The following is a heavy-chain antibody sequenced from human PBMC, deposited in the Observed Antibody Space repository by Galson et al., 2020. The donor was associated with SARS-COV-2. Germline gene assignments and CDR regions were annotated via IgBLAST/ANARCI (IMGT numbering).Heavy chain of an antibody. CDR3: ATQEFYYVSSGSEVSDYGMDV. V-gene: IGHV3-74*01. CDR1: GFTFSNYW. J-gene: IGHJ6*02. Sequence: GGSLRLSCAASGFTFSNYWMHWVRQAPGKGLVWVSRINGDGSSRTYADSVKGRFTISRDNAKNTLYLQMNSLRAEDTAVYYCATQEFYYVSSGSEVSDYGMDVWGQGTTVTVSS. D-gene: IGHD3-22*01. CDR2: INGDGSSR.